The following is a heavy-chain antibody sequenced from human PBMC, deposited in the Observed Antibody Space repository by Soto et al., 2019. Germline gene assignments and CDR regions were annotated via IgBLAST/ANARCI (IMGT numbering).Heavy chain of an antibody. CDR2: TYYRSKWYN. Sequence: LSLTCAVSGDSDSSNSAAWNWIRQSPSRGLEWLGRTYYRSKWYNDYAVSVKSRITINPDTSKNQFSLQLNSVTPEDTAVYYCARDANIAVAGTWVRWFDPWGQGTLVT. CDR1: GDSDSSNSAA. CDR3: ARDANIAVAGTWVRWFDP. V-gene: IGHV6-1*01. J-gene: IGHJ5*02. D-gene: IGHD6-19*01.